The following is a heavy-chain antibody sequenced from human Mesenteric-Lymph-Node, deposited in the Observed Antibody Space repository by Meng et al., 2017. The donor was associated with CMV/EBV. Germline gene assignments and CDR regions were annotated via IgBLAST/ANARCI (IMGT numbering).Heavy chain of an antibody. D-gene: IGHD3-10*01. CDR2: MNPNSGNT. CDR3: ARGDYYGSGSDY. CDR1: GSTFTSYD. V-gene: IGHV1-8*01. J-gene: IGHJ4*02. Sequence: SKASGSTFTSYDINWVRQATGQGLEWMGWMNPNSGNTGYAQKFQGRVTMTRNTSISTAYMELSSLRSEDTAVYYCARGDYYGSGSDYWGQGTLVTVSS.